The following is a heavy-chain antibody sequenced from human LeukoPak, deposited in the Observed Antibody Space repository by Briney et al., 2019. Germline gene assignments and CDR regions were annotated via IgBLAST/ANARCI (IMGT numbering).Heavy chain of an antibody. CDR1: GFIFSDFS. Sequence: GGSLRLSCTVSGFIFSDFSMSWVRQAPGKGLEWVGKMNEDGNEIFYVHTVKGRFTISTDNTKNSLYLQLNSLRPGDSAVYFCARPRGCGSARCNNFDCWGQGTLVTVSS. J-gene: IGHJ4*02. V-gene: IGHV3-7*01. CDR3: ARPRGCGSARCNNFDC. CDR2: MNEDGNEI. D-gene: IGHD2-2*01.